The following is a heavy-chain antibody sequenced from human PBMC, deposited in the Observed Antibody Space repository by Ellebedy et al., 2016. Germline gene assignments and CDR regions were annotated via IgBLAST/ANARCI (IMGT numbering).Heavy chain of an antibody. V-gene: IGHV3-30*18. CDR1: GFTFSSYG. Sequence: GGSLRLXXEISGFTFSSYGMLWVRQAAGKGLEWVATISNGGTKIDYADSMKGRCTISRDDSKNTLYLQMQRLRHEDSSVYYCAKLIRGVVDSYYYYGVDVWGQGVTVTVSS. CDR3: AKLIRGVVDSYYYYGVDV. CDR2: ISNGGTKI. D-gene: IGHD3-10*01. J-gene: IGHJ6*02.